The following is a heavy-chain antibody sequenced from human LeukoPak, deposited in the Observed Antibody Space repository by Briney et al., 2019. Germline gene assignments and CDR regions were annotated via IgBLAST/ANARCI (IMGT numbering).Heavy chain of an antibody. Sequence: GGSLRLSCAASGFTFSRYAMSWVRQAPGKGLEWVSAISGSGGSTYYADSVKGRFTISRDNSKNTLYLQMNSLRAEDTAVYYCARANAGYCSSTSCPPEDYWGQGTLVTVSS. CDR2: ISGSGGST. CDR3: ARANAGYCSSTSCPPEDY. D-gene: IGHD2-2*01. CDR1: GFTFSRYA. J-gene: IGHJ4*02. V-gene: IGHV3-23*01.